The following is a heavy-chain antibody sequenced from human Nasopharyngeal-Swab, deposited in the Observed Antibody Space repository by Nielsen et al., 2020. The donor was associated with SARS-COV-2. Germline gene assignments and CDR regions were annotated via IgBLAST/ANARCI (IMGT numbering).Heavy chain of an antibody. CDR3: ARDGPNLYYDSSDPITCVFDP. Sequence: GESLKISCAASGFTFSSYAMHWVRQAPGKGLEWVAVISYDGSNKYYADSVKGRFTISRDNSKNTLYLQMNSLRAEDTAVYYCARDGPNLYYDSSDPITCVFDPWGQGTLVTVSS. CDR1: GFTFSSYA. CDR2: ISYDGSNK. V-gene: IGHV3-30-3*01. J-gene: IGHJ5*02. D-gene: IGHD3-22*01.